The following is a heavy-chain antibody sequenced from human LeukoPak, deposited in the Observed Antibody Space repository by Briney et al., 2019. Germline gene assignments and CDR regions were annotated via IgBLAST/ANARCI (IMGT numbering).Heavy chain of an antibody. J-gene: IGHJ4*02. Sequence: KPSETLSLTCAVYGGSFSGYYWSWIRQPPGKGLEWIGEINHSGSTNYNPSLKSRVTISVDTSKNQFSLKLSSVTAADTAVYYCASRGASWIQLWLKSAWGQGTLVTVSS. D-gene: IGHD5-18*01. CDR1: GGSFSGYY. CDR2: INHSGST. V-gene: IGHV4-34*01. CDR3: ASRGASWIQLWLKSA.